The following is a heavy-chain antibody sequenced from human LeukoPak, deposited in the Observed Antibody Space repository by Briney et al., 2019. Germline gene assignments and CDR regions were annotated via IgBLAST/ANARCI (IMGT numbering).Heavy chain of an antibody. J-gene: IGHJ5*02. V-gene: IGHV3-21*01. CDR2: ISSSSSYI. Sequence: PGGSLRLSCAVSGFTFSSYSMNWVRQAPGKGLEWVSSISSSSSYIYYADSVKGRFTISRDNAKNSLYLQMNSLRAEDTAVYYCARTVTVVVPAANWFDPWGQGTLVAVSS. CDR3: ARTVTVVVPAANWFDP. CDR1: GFTFSSYS. D-gene: IGHD2-2*01.